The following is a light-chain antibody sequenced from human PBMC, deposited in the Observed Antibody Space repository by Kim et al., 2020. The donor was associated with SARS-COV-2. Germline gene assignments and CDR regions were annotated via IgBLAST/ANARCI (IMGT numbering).Light chain of an antibody. V-gene: IGKV3-15*01. Sequence: EIVMTQSPATLSVSPGERVTFSCRASQSVSSNVAWYQQKSGQAPRLLIYGASTRATGVPARFSGSGSGTEFTLTISSLQSEDVAVYYCQQNHDWLTFGGGTKVELK. J-gene: IGKJ4*01. CDR2: GAS. CDR3: QQNHDWLT. CDR1: QSVSSN.